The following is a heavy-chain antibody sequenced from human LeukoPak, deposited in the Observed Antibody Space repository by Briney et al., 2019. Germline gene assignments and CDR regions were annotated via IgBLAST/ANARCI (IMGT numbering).Heavy chain of an antibody. Sequence: GGSLRLSCAASGFSFSPYWMHGVRQTPEKGLVWVSHINSDGSHATYADSVKGRFTISRDNAKNTLYLQMNSLRDEDTAVYYCARDTPGDGIDYWGQGTLVTVSS. CDR2: INSDGSHA. D-gene: IGHD7-27*01. CDR3: ARDTPGDGIDY. V-gene: IGHV3-74*01. CDR1: GFSFSPYW. J-gene: IGHJ4*02.